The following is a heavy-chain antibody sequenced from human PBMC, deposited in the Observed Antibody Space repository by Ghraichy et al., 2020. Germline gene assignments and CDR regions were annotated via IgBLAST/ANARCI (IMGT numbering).Heavy chain of an antibody. V-gene: IGHV3-66*01. CDR3: ARETSSGYYLGGDY. D-gene: IGHD3-22*01. Sequence: LSLTCAASGFIVDSKYMSWVRQAPGKGLEWVSVIYSGGDTHYADSVKGRFAISRHKSKNMVYLQMNSLRAEDTAVYYCARETSSGYYLGGDYWGQGTRVTVSS. CDR2: IYSGGDT. CDR1: GFIVDSKY. J-gene: IGHJ4*02.